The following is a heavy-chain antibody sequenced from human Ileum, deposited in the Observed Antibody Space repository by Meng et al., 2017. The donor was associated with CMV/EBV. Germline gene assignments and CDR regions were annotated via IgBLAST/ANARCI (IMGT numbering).Heavy chain of an antibody. CDR1: GYTFIGYY. Sequence: APVKVSCKTSGYTFIGYYMHWVRQAPGQGLEWMGWINPNTHDTKFAQKFQGRVTLTRDTSISTAYMELSSLTSDDTAVYYCAREGSISGSLDWGQGTLVTVSS. CDR2: INPNTHDT. D-gene: IGHD1-26*01. V-gene: IGHV1-2*02. J-gene: IGHJ4*02. CDR3: AREGSISGSLD.